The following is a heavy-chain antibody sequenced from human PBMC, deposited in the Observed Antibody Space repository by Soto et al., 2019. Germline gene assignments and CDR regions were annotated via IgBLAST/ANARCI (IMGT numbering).Heavy chain of an antibody. CDR3: ARGEARGLTYYDFWSGSKEYYYYGMDV. J-gene: IGHJ6*02. V-gene: IGHV4-59*01. CDR1: GGSISSYY. D-gene: IGHD3-3*01. Sequence: SETLSLTCTVSGGSISSYYWSWIRQPPGKGLEWIGYIYYSGSTNYNPSLKSRVTISVDTSKNQFSLKLSSVTAADTAVYYCARGEARGLTYYDFWSGSKEYYYYGMDVWGQVTTVTVSS. CDR2: IYYSGST.